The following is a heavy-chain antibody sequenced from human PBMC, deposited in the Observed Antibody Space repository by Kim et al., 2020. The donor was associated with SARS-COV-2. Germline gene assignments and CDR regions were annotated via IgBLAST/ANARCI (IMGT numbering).Heavy chain of an antibody. J-gene: IGHJ4*02. CDR2: ISYDGSNK. CDR3: APTTGAYCSGGSCLPDY. CDR1: GFTFSSYG. D-gene: IGHD2-15*01. Sequence: GGSLRLSCAASGFTFSSYGMHWVRQAPGKGLEWVAVISYDGSNKYYADSVKGRFTISRDNSKNTLYLQMNSLRAEDTAVYYCAPTTGAYCSGGSCLPDYWGQGTLVTVSS. V-gene: IGHV3-30*03.